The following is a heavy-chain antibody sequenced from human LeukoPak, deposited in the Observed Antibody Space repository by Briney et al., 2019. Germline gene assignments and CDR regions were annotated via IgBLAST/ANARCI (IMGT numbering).Heavy chain of an antibody. CDR2: IFYGGNT. V-gene: IGHV4-30-4*01. J-gene: IGHJ6*02. D-gene: IGHD2-15*01. CDR1: GGSISCGDYY. Sequence: SQTLSLTCTVSGGSISCGDYYWSWIRQPPGKGLKWIGYIFYGGNTYYNPSLKSRVPISVDTSKNQFSLKLSSVTAADTAVYYCARASYCSGGSCDSGGMDVWGQGTTVTVSS. CDR3: ARASYCSGGSCDSGGMDV.